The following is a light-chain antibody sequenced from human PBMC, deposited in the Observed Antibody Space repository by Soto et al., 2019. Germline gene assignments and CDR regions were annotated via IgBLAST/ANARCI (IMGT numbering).Light chain of an antibody. CDR2: GDS. Sequence: QPVLTQPPSASGTPGQRVTISCSGSDSNIGSNAVDWYQQLPGTAPRLLIYGDSQRPSGVPDRFSGSKSGTSASLAISGLQSEDEADYYCAAWDDSLNAPYVFGTGTKLTVL. V-gene: IGLV1-44*01. CDR3: AAWDDSLNAPYV. CDR1: DSNIGSNA. J-gene: IGLJ1*01.